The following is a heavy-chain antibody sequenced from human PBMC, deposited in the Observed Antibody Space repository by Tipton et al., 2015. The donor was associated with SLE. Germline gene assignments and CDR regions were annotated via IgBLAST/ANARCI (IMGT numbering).Heavy chain of an antibody. Sequence: TLSLTCTVSGGSISSSSYYWGWIRQPPGKGLEWIGNIHYSGDTYYNPSLRSRVTISVDTSKNQFSLNLRSVTAADTAVYYCARPPLSYCASTSCFDVWGQGTLVTVSS. D-gene: IGHD2-2*01. CDR1: GGSISSSSYY. CDR2: IHYSGDT. V-gene: IGHV4-39*07. CDR3: ARPPLSYCASTSCFDV. J-gene: IGHJ4*02.